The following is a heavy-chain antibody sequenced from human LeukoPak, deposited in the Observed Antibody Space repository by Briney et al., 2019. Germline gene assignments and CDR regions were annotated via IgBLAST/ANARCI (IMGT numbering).Heavy chain of an antibody. V-gene: IGHV3-30*04. J-gene: IGHJ6*03. D-gene: IGHD3-10*01. Sequence: GGSLRLSCAASGFTFSIYAMHWVRQAPGKGLEWVAVISFDGSDKYYADSVKGRFTISRDNSKNTLYLQMNSLRAEDTAVYYCARLLRGYMVRGVKYRSYYYYYMDVWGKGTTVTISS. CDR2: ISFDGSDK. CDR3: ARLLRGYMVRGVKYRSYYYYYMDV. CDR1: GFTFSIYA.